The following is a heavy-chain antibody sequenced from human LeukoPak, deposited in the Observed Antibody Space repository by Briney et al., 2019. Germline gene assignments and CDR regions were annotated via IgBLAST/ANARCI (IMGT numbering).Heavy chain of an antibody. CDR2: TYYRSKWYN. V-gene: IGHV6-1*01. J-gene: IGHJ6*02. Sequence: SQTLSLTCAISGGSVSSNTAAWNWIRQSPSRGLEWLGRTYYRSKWYNDYAVSVKSRITINPDTSKNQFSLQLNSVTPEDTAVYYCARDSLDSSGYRVYYYGMDVWGQGTTVTVSS. D-gene: IGHD3-22*01. CDR1: GGSVSSNTAA. CDR3: ARDSLDSSGYRVYYYGMDV.